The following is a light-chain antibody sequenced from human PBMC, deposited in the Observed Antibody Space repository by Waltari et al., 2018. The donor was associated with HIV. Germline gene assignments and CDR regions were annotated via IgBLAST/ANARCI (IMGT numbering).Light chain of an antibody. CDR2: RNN. V-gene: IGLV1-47*01. CDR3: AAWDDSLSGPV. CDR1: GSNIGSTS. Sequence: QSVLTQPPSASGTPGQSVTISCSGTGSNIGSTSVYWYQHLPGTTPKLPIYRNNQRPSGVPDRFSGSKSGTSASLAISGLRSGDEADYYCAAWDDSLSGPVFGGGTKVTVL. J-gene: IGLJ3*02.